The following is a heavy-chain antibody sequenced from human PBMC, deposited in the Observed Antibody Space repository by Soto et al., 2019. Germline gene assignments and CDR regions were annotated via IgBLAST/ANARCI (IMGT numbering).Heavy chain of an antibody. V-gene: IGHV2-5*02. CDR3: AHAPVDRVVVAATN. CDR2: IYWDDDK. D-gene: IGHD2-15*01. J-gene: IGHJ4*02. CDR1: GFSLSTSGVG. Sequence: SGPTLVKPTQTLTLTCTFSGFSLSTSGVGVGWIRQPPGKALEWLALIYWDDDKRYSPSLKSRLTITKDTSKNQVVLTMTNMDPVDTATYYCAHAPVDRVVVAATNWGQGTLVTVSS.